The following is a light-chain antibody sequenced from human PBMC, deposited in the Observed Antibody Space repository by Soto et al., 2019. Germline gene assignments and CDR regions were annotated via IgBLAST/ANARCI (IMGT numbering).Light chain of an antibody. J-gene: IGLJ3*02. CDR2: EVN. CDR3: CSYAGSDTWA. V-gene: IGLV2-23*02. Sequence: QSALTQPASVSGSPGQSITISCTGTRSDVGNYNLVSWYQQHPGKAPKLMIYEVNKRPSRVSNRFSGSKSGNTASLTNSGLQAEDEADYYCCSYAGSDTWAFGGGTKLTVL. CDR1: RSDVGNYNL.